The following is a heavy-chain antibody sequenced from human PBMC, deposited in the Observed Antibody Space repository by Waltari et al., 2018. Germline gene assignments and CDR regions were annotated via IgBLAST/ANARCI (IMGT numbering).Heavy chain of an antibody. CDR2: IIPVLGRA. V-gene: IGHV1-69*04. J-gene: IGHJ3*02. D-gene: IGHD3-22*01. CDR1: GGTFSSYA. CDR3: ARGGGDYYDSSGYYSNAFDI. Sequence: QVQLVQSGAEVKKPGSSVKVSCKASGGTFSSYAISWVRQAPGQGLGWMGRIIPVLGRANYAQKFQGRVTITADKSTSTAYMELSSLRSEDTAVYYCARGGGDYYDSSGYYSNAFDIWGQGTMVTVSS.